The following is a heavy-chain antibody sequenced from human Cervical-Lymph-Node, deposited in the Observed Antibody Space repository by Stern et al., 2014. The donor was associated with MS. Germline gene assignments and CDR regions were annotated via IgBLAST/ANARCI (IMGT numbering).Heavy chain of an antibody. V-gene: IGHV4-31*03. Sequence: VQLVESGAGLVKPSQTLSLTCTVSGGSINIGDYYWSWIRHLPGKGLEWIGYIYNIGSTSYNPSLKSRVSISVDTSKNQFSLNLNSVTAADTAVYYCAGGTVAGLFDYWGQGTLVTVSS. D-gene: IGHD6-19*01. J-gene: IGHJ4*02. CDR2: IYNIGST. CDR1: GGSINIGDYY. CDR3: AGGTVAGLFDY.